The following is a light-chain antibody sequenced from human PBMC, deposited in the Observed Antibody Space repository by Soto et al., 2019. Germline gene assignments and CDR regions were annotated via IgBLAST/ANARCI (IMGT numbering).Light chain of an antibody. CDR1: QSISSW. CDR3: QEYCDIWT. J-gene: IGKJ1*01. V-gene: IGKV1-5*03. CDR2: KAS. Sequence: DIQMTQSPSTLSASVGDRVTITCRASQSISSWLAWYQQRPGTAPNLLIYKASTLQGGVPSRFSGSGSGTEFTLTISSLQPDYSANSNCQEYCDIWTYGEGTKADI.